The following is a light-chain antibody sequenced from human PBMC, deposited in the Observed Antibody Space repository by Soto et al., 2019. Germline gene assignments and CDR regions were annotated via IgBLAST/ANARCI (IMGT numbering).Light chain of an antibody. CDR1: QSISSN. Sequence: EIVMTQSPATLSVSPGERATLSCRASQSISSNLAWYQQKPGQAPRLLIYGASTRATGIPATFSGSGSGTEFTLTISSLQSEDFAFYYCQQYNHWPFTFGPGTKVDIK. J-gene: IGKJ3*01. V-gene: IGKV3-15*01. CDR3: QQYNHWPFT. CDR2: GAS.